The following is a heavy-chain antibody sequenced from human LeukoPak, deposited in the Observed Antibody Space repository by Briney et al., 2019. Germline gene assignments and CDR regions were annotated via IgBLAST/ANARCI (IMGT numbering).Heavy chain of an antibody. CDR1: GFPFSDSG. Sequence: GGSLRLSCAASGFPFSDSGIHWVRQASGKALEWIGRIRNKANTYATAYAASVKGRVTISRDESKNTAYLQMDSLKTEDTAVYYCTRLDYYDSGGFFNYWGQGNLVTVSS. J-gene: IGHJ4*02. D-gene: IGHD3-22*01. V-gene: IGHV3-73*01. CDR2: IRNKANTYAT. CDR3: TRLDYYDSGGFFNY.